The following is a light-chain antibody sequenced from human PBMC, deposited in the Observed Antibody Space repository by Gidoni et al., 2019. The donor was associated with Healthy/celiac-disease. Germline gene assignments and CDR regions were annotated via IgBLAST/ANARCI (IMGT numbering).Light chain of an antibody. V-gene: IGKV1-5*03. CDR1: QRISSW. J-gene: IGKJ2*01. Sequence: DIQMTQSPSTLSASVRDRVTITCRPSQRISSWLAWYQQKPGKARKLLIYKASSLESRVPSRFSGSGSGTEFTLTIISLQPDDFATYYCQQYNSYSVTFGQXTKLEIK. CDR3: QQYNSYSVT. CDR2: KAS.